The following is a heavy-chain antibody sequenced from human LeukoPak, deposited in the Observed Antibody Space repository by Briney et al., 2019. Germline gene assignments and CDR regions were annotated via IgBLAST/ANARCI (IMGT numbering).Heavy chain of an antibody. CDR1: GVSISSGGYY. D-gene: IGHD5-18*01. Sequence: SETLSLTCTVSGVSISSGGYYWSWIRQRPGKGLEWIGYIYYSGSTYYNPSLKSRVTISVDTSKNQFSLKLSSVTAADTAVYYCARGYKSPTVLDPWGQGTLVTVSS. V-gene: IGHV4-31*03. J-gene: IGHJ5*02. CDR2: IYYSGST. CDR3: ARGYKSPTVLDP.